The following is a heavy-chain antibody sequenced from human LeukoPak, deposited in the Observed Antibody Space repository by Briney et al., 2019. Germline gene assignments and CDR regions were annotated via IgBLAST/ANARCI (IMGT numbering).Heavy chain of an antibody. Sequence: ASVKVSCKASGYTFTGYYMHWVRQAPGQGLEWMGWINPNSGGTNYAQKFQGRVTMTRDTSISTAYMELSRLRSDDTAVYYCARVASGYDFWSGYLGYFDYWGQGTLVTVSS. D-gene: IGHD3-3*01. CDR2: INPNSGGT. CDR3: ARVASGYDFWSGYLGYFDY. V-gene: IGHV1-2*02. J-gene: IGHJ4*02. CDR1: GYTFTGYY.